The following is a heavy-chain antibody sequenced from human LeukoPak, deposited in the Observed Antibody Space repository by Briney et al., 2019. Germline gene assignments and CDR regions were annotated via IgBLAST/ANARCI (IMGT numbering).Heavy chain of an antibody. CDR1: GFTFSRYA. CDR2: ISGSGGST. Sequence: GWSLRLSCAASGFTFSRYAMIWVRQAPAKALEWLSAISGSGGSTYYADSVKGRFTISRDNSKNTLYLQMNSLRAEDTAVYYCAKLKSVAGTRYFEYWGQGTLVTVSS. J-gene: IGHJ4*02. D-gene: IGHD6-19*01. V-gene: IGHV3-23*01. CDR3: AKLKSVAGTRYFEY.